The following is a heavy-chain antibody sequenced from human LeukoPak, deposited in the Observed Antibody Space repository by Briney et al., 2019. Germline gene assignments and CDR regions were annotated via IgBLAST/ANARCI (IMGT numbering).Heavy chain of an antibody. V-gene: IGHV3-15*01. Sequence: KSGGSLRLSCAASGFTFSNAWMSWVRQAPGKGLEWVGRIKSKTDGGTTDYAAPVKGRFTISRDDSKNTLYLQMNSLRAEDTAVYYCARDATHYGSEIDYWGQGTLVTVSS. CDR3: ARDATHYGSEIDY. J-gene: IGHJ4*02. CDR2: IKSKTDGGTT. D-gene: IGHD3-10*01. CDR1: GFTFSNAW.